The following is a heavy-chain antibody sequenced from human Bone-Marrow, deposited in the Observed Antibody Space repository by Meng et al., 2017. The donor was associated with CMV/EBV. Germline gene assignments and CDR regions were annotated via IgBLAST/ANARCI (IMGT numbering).Heavy chain of an antibody. V-gene: IGHV3-66*02. Sequence: LSLTCAASGFTVSSNYMSWVRQAPGKGLEWVSVIYSGGSTYYADSVKGRFTISRDNSKNTLYLQMNSLRAEDTAVYYCARDFRFYGDYGYYYYGMDVWGQGTTVTVYS. D-gene: IGHD4-17*01. CDR1: GFTVSSNY. CDR3: ARDFRFYGDYGYYYYGMDV. CDR2: IYSGGST. J-gene: IGHJ6*01.